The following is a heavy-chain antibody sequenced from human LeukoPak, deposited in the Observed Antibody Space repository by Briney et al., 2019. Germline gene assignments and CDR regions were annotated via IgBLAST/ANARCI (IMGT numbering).Heavy chain of an antibody. CDR2: IKQDGSEK. CDR3: ARDNAGYCSSTSCYGYYGMDV. V-gene: IGHV3-7*03. D-gene: IGHD2-2*01. CDR1: GFTFSSYW. Sequence: GGSLRLSCAASGFTFSSYWMSWVRQAPGKGLEWVANIKQDGSEKYYVDSVKGRFTISRDNAKNSLYLQMNSLRAEDTAVYYCARDNAGYCSSTSCYGYYGMDVWGQGTTVTVSS. J-gene: IGHJ6*02.